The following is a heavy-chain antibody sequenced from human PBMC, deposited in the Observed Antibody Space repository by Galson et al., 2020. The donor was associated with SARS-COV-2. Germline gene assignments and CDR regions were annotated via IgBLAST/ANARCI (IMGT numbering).Heavy chain of an antibody. J-gene: IGHJ4*02. V-gene: IGHV4-59*08. CDR1: GGSISSYY. D-gene: IGHD4-17*01. Sequence: SETLSLTCTVSGGSISSYYWSWIRQPPGKGLEWIGYIYSSGSTNYNPSLKSRVTISVDTSKNQFSLKLSSVTAADTAVYSCARHGDYSLYYFDFWGQGTLVTVSS. CDR2: IYSSGST. CDR3: ARHGDYSLYYFDF.